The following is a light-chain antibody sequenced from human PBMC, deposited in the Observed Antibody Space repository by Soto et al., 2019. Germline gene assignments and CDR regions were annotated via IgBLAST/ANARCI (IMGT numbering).Light chain of an antibody. J-gene: IGKJ1*01. Sequence: DIVMTQSPDSLAVSLGERATINCKSSQSVLYSSNNKNYLAWYQQKPAQPPKLLIYWASTRESGVPDRFSGSGSGTDFTLTISSLQAEDVAVYYCQQYYSSRTFGQGTKVDIK. CDR3: QQYYSSRT. V-gene: IGKV4-1*01. CDR1: QSVLYSSNNKNY. CDR2: WAS.